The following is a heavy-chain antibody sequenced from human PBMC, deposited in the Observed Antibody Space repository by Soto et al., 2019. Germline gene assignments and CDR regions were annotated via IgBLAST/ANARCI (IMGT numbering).Heavy chain of an antibody. CDR1: GFTFSSYA. CDR3: AKGLRGSGWYYDY. V-gene: IGHV3-23*01. CDR2: ISGSGGST. D-gene: IGHD6-19*01. J-gene: IGHJ4*02. Sequence: PVGSLRLSCAASGFTFSSYAMSWVRQAPGKGLEWVSAISGSGGSTYYADSVKGRFTISRDNSKNTLYLQMNSLRAEDTAVHYCAKGLRGSGWYYDYWGQGTLVTVSS.